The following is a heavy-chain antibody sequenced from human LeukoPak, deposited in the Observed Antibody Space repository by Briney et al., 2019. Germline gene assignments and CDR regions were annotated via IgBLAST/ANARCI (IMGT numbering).Heavy chain of an antibody. J-gene: IGHJ5*02. Sequence: SGTLSLTCAVSGGSISSSNWWSWVRQPPGKGLEWIGEIYHSGSTNYNSSLKSRVTISVDTSKNQFSLKLSSVTAADTAVYYCARGLLPNWFDPWGPGTLVTVSS. CDR3: ARGLLPNWFDP. V-gene: IGHV4-4*02. CDR1: GGSISSSNW. CDR2: IYHSGST.